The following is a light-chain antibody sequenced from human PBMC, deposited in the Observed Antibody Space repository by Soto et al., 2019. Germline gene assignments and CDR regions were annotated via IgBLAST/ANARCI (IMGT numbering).Light chain of an antibody. CDR3: QSYDSSLSGSL. J-gene: IGLJ2*01. Sequence: QSVLTQPPSVSGAPGQRVTISCTGSISNIGAGYDVHWYQQLPGAAPKLLIYANSHRPSGVPDRFSGSKSGASASLAITWLQAEDEDDYYCQSYDSSLSGSLFGGGTKVTVL. V-gene: IGLV1-40*01. CDR1: ISNIGAGYD. CDR2: ANS.